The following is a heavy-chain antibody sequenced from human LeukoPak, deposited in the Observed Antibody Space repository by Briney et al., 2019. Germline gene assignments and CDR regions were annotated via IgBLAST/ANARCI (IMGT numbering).Heavy chain of an antibody. J-gene: IGHJ4*02. V-gene: IGHV3-23*01. D-gene: IGHD6-19*01. Sequence: GGSLRLSCAASGITFSGSGMSWVRQAPGKGLEWVSTSGSGSNTHYADSVKGRFTISRDNSKNTLYLQMNSLRAEDTAVYYCARDAQWLAHFDYWGQGTLVTVSS. CDR3: ARDAQWLAHFDY. CDR1: GITFSGSG. CDR2: SGSGSNT.